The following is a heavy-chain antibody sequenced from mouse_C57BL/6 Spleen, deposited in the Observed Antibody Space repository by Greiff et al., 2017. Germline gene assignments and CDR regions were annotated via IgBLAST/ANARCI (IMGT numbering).Heavy chain of an antibody. CDR3: ARCDYYGSSLYAMDY. CDR1: GYTFTSYW. CDR2: IDPSDSYT. Sequence: VQLQQPGAELVRPGTSVKLSCKASGYTFTSYWMHWVKQRPGQGLEWIGVIDPSDSYTNYNQKFKGKATLTVDTSSSTAYMQLSSLTSENSAVYYCARCDYYGSSLYAMDYWGQGTSVTVSS. D-gene: IGHD1-1*01. J-gene: IGHJ4*01. V-gene: IGHV1-59*01.